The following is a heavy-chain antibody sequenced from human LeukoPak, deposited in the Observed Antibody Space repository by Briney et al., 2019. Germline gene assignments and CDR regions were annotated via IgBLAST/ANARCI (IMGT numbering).Heavy chain of an antibody. Sequence: SSETLSLTCTVSGGSISSGSYYWSWIRQPAGKGLEWIGRIYTSGSTNYNPSLKSRVTISVDTSKNQFSLKLSSVTAADTAVYYCARTGGSYWGVDYWGQGTLVTVSS. D-gene: IGHD1-26*01. J-gene: IGHJ4*02. CDR3: ARTGGSYWGVDY. CDR2: IYTSGST. V-gene: IGHV4-61*02. CDR1: GGSISSGSYY.